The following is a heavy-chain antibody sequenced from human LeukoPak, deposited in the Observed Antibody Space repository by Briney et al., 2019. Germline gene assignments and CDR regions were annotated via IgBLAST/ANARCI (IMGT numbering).Heavy chain of an antibody. CDR3: ARGRGAWGAAALLHYGMDV. J-gene: IGHJ6*04. CDR2: INHSGNT. D-gene: IGHD6-13*01. V-gene: IGHV4-34*01. Sequence: SETLSLTCAVYGGSFSGYYWSWIRQPPGKGLEWIGEINHSGNTNYNPSLKSRVTISVDTSKNQFSLKLSSVTAADTTVYYCARGRGAWGAAALLHYGMDVWGKGTTVTVSS. CDR1: GGSFSGYY.